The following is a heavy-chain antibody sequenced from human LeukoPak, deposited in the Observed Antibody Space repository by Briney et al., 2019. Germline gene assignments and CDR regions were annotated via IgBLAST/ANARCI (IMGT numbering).Heavy chain of an antibody. CDR2: IRTKPYGETT. CDR1: GFTFGDYA. D-gene: IGHD2-21*02. V-gene: IGHV3-49*03. Sequence: RSLRLSCTASGFTFGDYAMSWFRQAPGKGLEWVGLIRTKPYGETTEYAASVKGRFTISRDDSKSIAYLQMNSLKTEDTAVYYCTRDRHIVVVTALDYWGQGTLVTVSS. J-gene: IGHJ4*02. CDR3: TRDRHIVVVTALDY.